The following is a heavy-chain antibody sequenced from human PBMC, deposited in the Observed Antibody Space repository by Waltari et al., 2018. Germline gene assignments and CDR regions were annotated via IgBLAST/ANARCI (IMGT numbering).Heavy chain of an antibody. J-gene: IGHJ4*02. CDR2: WDKLDNR. CDR3: VKGGWLDD. D-gene: IGHD6-19*01. Sequence: EVQLLESGGGLIEPGGSLRLSCVASGFSFSTYEMSWVHQAPGKGLGWVSGWDKLDNRHYGSSVKGRFTISRDNSRNTLYLELNNLRVEDTAKYFCVKGGWLDDWGQGTLVTVSS. CDR1: GFSFSTYE. V-gene: IGHV3-23*03.